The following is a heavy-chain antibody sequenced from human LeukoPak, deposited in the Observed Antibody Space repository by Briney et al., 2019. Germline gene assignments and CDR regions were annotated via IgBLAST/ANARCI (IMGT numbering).Heavy chain of an antibody. CDR1: GGSISSYY. CDR2: IYTSGST. Sequence: SETLSLTCTVSGGSISSYYWSWIRQPAGKGLEWIGRIYTSGSTNYNPSLKSRVAMSVDTSKNQFSLKLSSVTAADTAVYYCSLSQWVYGYYFDYWGQGTLVTVSS. D-gene: IGHD6-13*01. CDR3: SLSQWVYGYYFDY. V-gene: IGHV4-4*07. J-gene: IGHJ4*02.